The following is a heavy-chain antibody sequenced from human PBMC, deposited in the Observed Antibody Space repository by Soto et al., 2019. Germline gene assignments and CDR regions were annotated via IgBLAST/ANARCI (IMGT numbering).Heavy chain of an antibody. CDR3: ARGNLDV. J-gene: IGHJ6*02. CDR1: GFTFNLFT. V-gene: IGHV3-30-3*01. CDR2: VSHVDDNK. Sequence: PGGSLRLSCAASGFTFNLFTFHWVRQAPGGGLEWVAVVSHVDDNKFYADSVKGRFTISRDNSKNTLYLQMDNLRTEDTALYYCARGNLDVWGQGTKVTVSS. D-gene: IGHD1-1*01.